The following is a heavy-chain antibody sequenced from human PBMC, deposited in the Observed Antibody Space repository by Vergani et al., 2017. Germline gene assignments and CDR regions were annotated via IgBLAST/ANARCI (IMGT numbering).Heavy chain of an antibody. CDR1: GGSFSGYY. CDR3: ARFYGSGRFFDY. V-gene: IGHV4-34*01. D-gene: IGHD3-10*01. J-gene: IGHJ4*02. Sequence: QVQLQQWGAGLLKPSETLSLTCAVYGGSFSGYYWSWIRQPPGKGLEWIGEINHSGGTNYNPSLKTRVTISVDKSKNQFSLRLSSVTAADTAVYYCARFYGSGRFFDYWGQGTLVTVSS. CDR2: INHSGGT.